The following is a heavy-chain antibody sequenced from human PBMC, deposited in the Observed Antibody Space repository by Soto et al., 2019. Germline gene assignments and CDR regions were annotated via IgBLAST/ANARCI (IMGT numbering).Heavy chain of an antibody. CDR1: GFTVGSNH. V-gene: IGHV3-53*04. CDR3: ARGGISFGESGLDC. Sequence: EVQLVESGGGLVQPGGSLRLSCAASGFTVGSNHMTWVRQAPGKGLEWVSVIYTGGETYYLDSVKGRFTISRHNSRNTLYLQMNNLRAEDTAMYYCARGGISFGESGLDCWGQGTLVTVSS. D-gene: IGHD3-10*01. J-gene: IGHJ4*02. CDR2: IYTGGET.